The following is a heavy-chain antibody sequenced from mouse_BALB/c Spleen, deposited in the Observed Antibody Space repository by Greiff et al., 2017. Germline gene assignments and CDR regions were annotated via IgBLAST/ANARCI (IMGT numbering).Heavy chain of an antibody. D-gene: IGHD1-1*01. CDR1: GFSLTGYG. CDR2: IWGDGST. V-gene: IGHV2-6-7*01. J-gene: IGHJ4*01. CDR3: ARAQIYYYGSSYAMDY. Sequence: VKLVESGPGLVAPSQSLSITCTVSGFSLTGYGVNWVRQPPGKGLEWLGMIWGDGSTDYNSALKSRLSISKDNSKSQVFLKMNSLQTDDTARYYCARAQIYYYGSSYAMDYWGQGTSVTVSS.